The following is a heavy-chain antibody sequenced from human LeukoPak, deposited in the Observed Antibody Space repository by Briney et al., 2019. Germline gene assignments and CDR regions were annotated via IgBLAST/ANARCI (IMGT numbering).Heavy chain of an antibody. D-gene: IGHD3-22*01. V-gene: IGHV3-48*03. CDR2: ISSSGSTI. CDR3: PRAYRITMIVVPSGGAFDI. CDR1: GFTFSSYE. J-gene: IGHJ3*02. Sequence: GGSLRLSCAASGFTFSSYEMNWVRQAPGKGLEWVSYISSSGSTIYYADFVKGRFTISRDNAKNSLYLQMNSLRAEDTAVYYCPRAYRITMIVVPSGGAFDIWGQGTMVTVSS.